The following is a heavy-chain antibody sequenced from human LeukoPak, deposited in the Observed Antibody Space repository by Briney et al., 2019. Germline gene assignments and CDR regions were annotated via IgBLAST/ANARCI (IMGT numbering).Heavy chain of an antibody. CDR2: INPSGGST. J-gene: IGHJ4*02. V-gene: IGHV1-46*01. CDR1: GYTFTSYY. CDR3: ARDSSMKQQLDYFDY. D-gene: IGHD6-13*01. Sequence: GASVKVSCKASGYTFTSYYMHWVRQAPGQGLEWMGIINPSGGSTSYTQKFQGRVAMTRDTSTSTVYMELSSLISEDTAVYYCARDSSMKQQLDYFDYWGQGTLVTVSS.